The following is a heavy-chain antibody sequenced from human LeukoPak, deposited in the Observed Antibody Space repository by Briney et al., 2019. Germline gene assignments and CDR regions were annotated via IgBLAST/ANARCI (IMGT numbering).Heavy chain of an antibody. CDR2: TNDNGGGT. CDR1: GFTFSSYA. Sequence: GGSLRLSCAASGFTFSSYAMSWVRQAPGKGLEWVSSTNDNGGGTYYADSVKGRFTISRDNLKSTLYLQLTSLRADDTAVYFCAKDRVQRNGVSDPFDIWGQGTMVTVSS. V-gene: IGHV3-23*01. J-gene: IGHJ3*02. CDR3: AKDRVQRNGVSDPFDI. D-gene: IGHD2-8*01.